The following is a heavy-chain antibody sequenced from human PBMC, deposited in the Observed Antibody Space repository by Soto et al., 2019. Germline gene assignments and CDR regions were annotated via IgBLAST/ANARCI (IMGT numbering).Heavy chain of an antibody. Sequence: QVQLQESGPGLVKPSQTLSLTCTVSGGSISSGGYYWSWIRQHPGKGLEWIGYIYYSGSTYYNPSLKSRVTIPVDTSKSQFSLELRSVTAADTAVYYCAREEGYRYGYSWYFDLWGRGTLVTVSS. CDR2: IYYSGST. J-gene: IGHJ2*01. D-gene: IGHD5-18*01. V-gene: IGHV4-31*03. CDR3: AREEGYRYGYSWYFDL. CDR1: GGSISSGGYY.